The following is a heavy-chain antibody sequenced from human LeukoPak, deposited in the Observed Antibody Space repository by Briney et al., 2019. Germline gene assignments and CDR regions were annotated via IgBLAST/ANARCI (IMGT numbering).Heavy chain of an antibody. CDR3: ARLVVGATSYNWFDP. J-gene: IGHJ5*02. V-gene: IGHV5-51*01. CDR2: IYPGDSDT. Sequence: GESLKISCKGSGYSFTSYWIGWVRQMPGKGLEWMGIIYPGDSDTRYSPSFQGQVTISADKSIGTAYLQWSSLKASDTAMYYCARLVVGATSYNWFDPWGQGTLVTVSS. CDR1: GYSFTSYW. D-gene: IGHD1-26*01.